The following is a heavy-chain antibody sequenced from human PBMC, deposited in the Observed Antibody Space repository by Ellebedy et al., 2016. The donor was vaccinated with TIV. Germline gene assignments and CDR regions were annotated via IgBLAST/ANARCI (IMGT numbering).Heavy chain of an antibody. J-gene: IGHJ3*02. CDR1: GFTFSRYS. CDR2: ISSSSSTI. V-gene: IGHV3-48*01. D-gene: IGHD6-13*01. Sequence: GESLKISXAASGFTFSRYSMNWVRQAPGKGLEWVSYISSSSSTIYYADSVKGRFTISRDKAKNSLYLQMNSLRAEDTAVYYCAAAAGAGDDAFDIWGQGTMVTVS. CDR3: AAAAGAGDDAFDI.